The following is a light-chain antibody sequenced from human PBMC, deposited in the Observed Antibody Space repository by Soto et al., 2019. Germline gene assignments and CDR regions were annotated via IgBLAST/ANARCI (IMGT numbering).Light chain of an antibody. Sequence: DIQLTQSPSSLSASLGDRVTISCRASQNIDNYLHWYQQKSGKAPVALIYADSSLSDGVSSRFSGSGYGTEFTLTINNLQPEDFATYYCQQSSSSPPITFGQGTLLDI. V-gene: IGKV1-39*01. CDR2: ADS. CDR3: QQSSSSPPIT. CDR1: QNIDNY. J-gene: IGKJ5*01.